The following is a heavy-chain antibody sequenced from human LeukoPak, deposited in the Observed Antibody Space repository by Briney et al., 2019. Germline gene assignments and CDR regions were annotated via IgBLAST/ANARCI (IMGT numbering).Heavy chain of an antibody. Sequence: GGSLRLSCAASGFTVSSNYMSWVRQAPGKGLEWVSVIYSGGSTYYADSVKGRFTISRDNSKNTLYLQMNSLRAEDTAVYYCARERSGSYYSEDAFDIWGQGTMVTVSS. CDR1: GFTVSSNY. D-gene: IGHD1-26*01. CDR3: ARERSGSYYSEDAFDI. V-gene: IGHV3-66*01. CDR2: IYSGGST. J-gene: IGHJ3*02.